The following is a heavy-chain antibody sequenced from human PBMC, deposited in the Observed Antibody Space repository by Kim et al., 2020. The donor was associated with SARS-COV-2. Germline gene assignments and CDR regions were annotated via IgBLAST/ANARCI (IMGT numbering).Heavy chain of an antibody. CDR2: ISYDGSNK. J-gene: IGHJ4*01. V-gene: IGHV3-30*18. Sequence: GGSLRLSCAASGFTFSSYGMHWVRQAPGKGLEWVAVISYDGSNKYYADSVKGRFTISRDNSKNTLYLQMNSLRAEDTAVYFCAKTLGRWFGELPFDYWG. CDR1: GFTFSSYG. D-gene: IGHD3-10*01. CDR3: AKTLGRWFGELPFDY.